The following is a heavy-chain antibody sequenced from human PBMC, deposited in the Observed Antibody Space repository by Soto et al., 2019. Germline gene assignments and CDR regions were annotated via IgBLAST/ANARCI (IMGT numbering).Heavy chain of an antibody. Sequence: SETLSLTCTVSGGSIRSYYWSWIRQPPGKGLEWIGYIYYSGSTNYNPSLKSRVTISVDTSKNQFSLKLSSVTAADTAVYYCARQGVDNWFDPWGQGTLVTVSS. CDR2: IYYSGST. J-gene: IGHJ5*02. D-gene: IGHD3-3*01. V-gene: IGHV4-59*08. CDR1: GGSIRSYY. CDR3: ARQGVDNWFDP.